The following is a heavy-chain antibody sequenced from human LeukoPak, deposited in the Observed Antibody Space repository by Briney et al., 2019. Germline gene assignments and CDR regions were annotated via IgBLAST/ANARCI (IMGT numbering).Heavy chain of an antibody. CDR1: GFTFSSYE. D-gene: IGHD5-24*01. J-gene: IGHJ4*02. CDR3: ARDKERWLQSLFDY. CDR2: ISSSGSTI. V-gene: IGHV3-48*03. Sequence: GGSLRLSCAASGFTFSSYEMNWVRQAPGKGLEWGSYISSSGSTIYYADSAKGRFTISRDNARNSLYLQMNSLRAEDTAVYYCARDKERWLQSLFDYWGQGTLVTVSS.